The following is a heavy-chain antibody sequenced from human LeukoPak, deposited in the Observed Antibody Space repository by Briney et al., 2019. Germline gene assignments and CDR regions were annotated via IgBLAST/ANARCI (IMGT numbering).Heavy chain of an antibody. J-gene: IGHJ4*02. CDR3: ARSGADTRDDY. CDR2: IYSGGST. CDR1: GFSFSGYW. D-gene: IGHD2-15*01. V-gene: IGHV3-53*01. Sequence: PGGSLRLSCTASGFSFSGYWMTWVRQTPGKGLEWVSVIYSGGSTYYADSVKGRFTISRDNSKNTLYLQMNSLRAEDTAVYYCARSGADTRDDYWGQGTLVTVSS.